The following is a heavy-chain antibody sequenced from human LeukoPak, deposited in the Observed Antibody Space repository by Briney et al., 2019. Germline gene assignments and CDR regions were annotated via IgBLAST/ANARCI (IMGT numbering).Heavy chain of an antibody. CDR3: ARRHDYVWGSYRTTYYFDY. Sequence: PSETLSLTCDVYGGSFSGYYWSWIRQPPGKGLEWIGEINHSGSTNYNPSLKSRVTISVDTSKNQFSLKLSSVTAADTAVYYCARRHDYVWGSYRTTYYFDYWGQGTLVTVSS. D-gene: IGHD3-16*02. V-gene: IGHV4-34*01. J-gene: IGHJ4*02. CDR2: INHSGST. CDR1: GGSFSGYY.